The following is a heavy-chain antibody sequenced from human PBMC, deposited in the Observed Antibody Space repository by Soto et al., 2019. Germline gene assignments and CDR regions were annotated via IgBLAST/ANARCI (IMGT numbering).Heavy chain of an antibody. V-gene: IGHV6-1*01. J-gene: IGHJ4*02. CDR1: GDSVSSNNIA. CDR2: TYYRSKWYS. D-gene: IGHD3-16*01. Sequence: QAQLQQSGPGLVKPSQTLSLTCAIFGDSVSSNNIAWHWIRQSPSRGLEWLGRTYYRSKWYSEDAPSVQSQINSNAATTNNQASLHLDSVPTEDTSVYYSARSRERGREFDYWGQGTLVTVSS. CDR3: ARSRERGREFDY.